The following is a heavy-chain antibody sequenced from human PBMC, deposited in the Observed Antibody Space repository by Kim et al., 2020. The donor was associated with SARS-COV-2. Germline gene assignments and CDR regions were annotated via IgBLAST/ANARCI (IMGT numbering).Heavy chain of an antibody. Sequence: GGSLRLSCAASGFTFSSYGMHWVRQAPGKGLEWVAVISYDGSNKYYADSVKGRFTISRDNSKNTLYLQMNSLRAEDTAVYYCASALLWFGELRRAFDIWGQGTMVTVSS. CDR3: ASALLWFGELRRAFDI. CDR1: GFTFSSYG. V-gene: IGHV3-30*03. CDR2: ISYDGSNK. D-gene: IGHD3-10*01. J-gene: IGHJ3*02.